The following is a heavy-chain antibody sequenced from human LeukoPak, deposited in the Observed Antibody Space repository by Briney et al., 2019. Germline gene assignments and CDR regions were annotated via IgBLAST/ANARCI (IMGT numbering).Heavy chain of an antibody. D-gene: IGHD5-18*01. CDR2: IYYSGST. Sequence: SETLSLTCTVSGGSISSYYWSWIRQPPGKGLEWIGYIYYSGSTNYNPSLKSRVTISVDTSKNQFSLKLSSVTAADTAVYYCARHTAMAHFDYWGQGTLVTVSS. V-gene: IGHV4-59*01. CDR3: ARHTAMAHFDY. J-gene: IGHJ4*02. CDR1: GGSISSYY.